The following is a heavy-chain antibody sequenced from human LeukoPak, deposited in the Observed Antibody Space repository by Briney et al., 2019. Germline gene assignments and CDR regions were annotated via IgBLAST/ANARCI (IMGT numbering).Heavy chain of an antibody. Sequence: GGSLRLSCAASGFTFSTYAMHWVRQAPGKGLEWVALISFDGSNKYHADSVKGRFTVSRDNSKNTVYLQVNSLRAEDTAVYYCARQQLVPGGEYFDYWGQGTLVTVSS. J-gene: IGHJ4*02. CDR1: GFTFSTYA. CDR3: ARQQLVPGGEYFDY. V-gene: IGHV3-30*03. CDR2: ISFDGSNK. D-gene: IGHD6-13*01.